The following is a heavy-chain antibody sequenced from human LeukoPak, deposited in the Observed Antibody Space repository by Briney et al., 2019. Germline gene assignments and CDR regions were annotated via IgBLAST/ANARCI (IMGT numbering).Heavy chain of an antibody. CDR1: GFTFSSYW. CDR3: ARGGGLDV. J-gene: IGHJ6*02. V-gene: IGHV3-7*03. D-gene: IGHD3-16*01. CDR2: INHNGNVN. Sequence: GGSLRLSCAASGFTFSSYWMNWARQAPGSGLEWVASINHNGNVNYYVDSVKGRFTISRDNAKNSLYLQMSNLRAEDTAVYFCARGGGLDVWGQGATVTVSS.